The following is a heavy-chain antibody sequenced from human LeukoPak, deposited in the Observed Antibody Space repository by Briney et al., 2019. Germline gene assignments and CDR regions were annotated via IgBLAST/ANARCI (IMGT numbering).Heavy chain of an antibody. CDR1: GGSISSYY. CDR3: ARSPAYCGGAAPTGGAFDI. D-gene: IGHD2-21*01. Sequence: PSETLSLTCTVSGGSISSYYWSWIRQPPGKGLEWIGYIYYSGSTNYNPSLKSRVTISVDTSKNQFSLKLSSVTAADTAVYYCARSPAYCGGAAPTGGAFDIWGKGKMVTVSS. CDR2: IYYSGST. V-gene: IGHV4-59*08. J-gene: IGHJ3*02.